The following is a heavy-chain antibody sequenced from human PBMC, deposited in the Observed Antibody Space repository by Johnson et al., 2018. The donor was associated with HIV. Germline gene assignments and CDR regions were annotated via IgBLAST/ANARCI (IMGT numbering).Heavy chain of an antibody. V-gene: IGHV3-7*05. CDR3: ARGWGGQQPI. CDR2: INVNGGER. CDR1: GFTFTSYW. D-gene: IGHD3-16*01. J-gene: IGHJ3*02. Sequence: VQLVESGGSLVQPGGSLRLSCAASGFTFTSYWMNWVRQAPGKGLEWVANINVNGGERYYVDSVKGRFTISRDNVENALYLQMNSLRVEDTAMYYCARGWGGQQPIWGQGTMVTVSS.